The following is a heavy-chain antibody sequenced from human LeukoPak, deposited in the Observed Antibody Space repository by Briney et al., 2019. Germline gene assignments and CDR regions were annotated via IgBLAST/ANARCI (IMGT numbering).Heavy chain of an antibody. J-gene: IGHJ4*02. Sequence: PSETLSLTCAVSGGSISSSNWWSWVRQPPGKGLEWIGEIYHSGSTNYNPSLKSRVTISVDKSKNQFSLKLSSVTAADTAVYYCARDLLYDYVWGSYRYLDYWGQGTLVTVSS. CDR1: GGSISSSNW. CDR2: IYHSGST. V-gene: IGHV4-4*02. CDR3: ARDLLYDYVWGSYRYLDY. D-gene: IGHD3-16*02.